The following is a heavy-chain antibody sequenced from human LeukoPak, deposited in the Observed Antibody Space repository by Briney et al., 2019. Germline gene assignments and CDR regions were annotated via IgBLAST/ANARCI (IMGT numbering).Heavy chain of an antibody. CDR3: ARGSDPLDV. V-gene: IGHV3-21*01. J-gene: IGHJ6*04. CDR1: RFTFSSYT. CDR2: IDPSSTYI. Sequence: PGGSLRLSCSASRFTFSSYTMNWVRQAPGKGLEWVSSIDPSSTYIYYADSVKGRFTISRDNAKNSLYLQMNSLRAEDTAVYYCARGSDPLDVWGKGTTVTVSS.